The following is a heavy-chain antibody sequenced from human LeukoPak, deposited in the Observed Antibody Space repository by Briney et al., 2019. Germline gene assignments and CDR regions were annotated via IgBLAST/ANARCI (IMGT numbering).Heavy chain of an antibody. J-gene: IGHJ4*02. CDR3: ARGRGGSGSYY. Sequence: PSETLSLTCTVSDGSISSGDYYWSWIRQPPGKGLEWIGYIYYSGSTYYNPSLKSRVTISVDTSKNQFSLKLSSVTAADTAVYYCARGRGGSGSYYWGQGTLVTVSS. CDR2: IYYSGST. D-gene: IGHD3-10*01. CDR1: DGSISSGDYY. V-gene: IGHV4-30-4*08.